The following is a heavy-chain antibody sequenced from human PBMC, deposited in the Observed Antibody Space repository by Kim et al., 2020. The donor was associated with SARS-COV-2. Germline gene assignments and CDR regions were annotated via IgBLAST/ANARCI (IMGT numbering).Heavy chain of an antibody. CDR1: GDSVSSNSAA. J-gene: IGHJ5*02. Sequence: SQTLSLTCAISGDSVSSNSAAWSWIRQSPSRGLECLGRTYYRSKWYKDYAASVKSRITINPDTSKNQFSLQLNSVTPADTAVYYCARARGDNNWFDPWGQGTLVTVSS. V-gene: IGHV6-1*01. D-gene: IGHD3-16*01. CDR2: TYYRSKWYK. CDR3: ARARGDNNWFDP.